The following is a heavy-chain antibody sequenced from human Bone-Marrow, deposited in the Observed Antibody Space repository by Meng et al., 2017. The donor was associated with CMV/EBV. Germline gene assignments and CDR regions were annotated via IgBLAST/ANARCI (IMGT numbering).Heavy chain of an antibody. V-gene: IGHV4-39*07. Sequence: GSLRLSCTVSGGSISSSSYYWGWIRQPPGKGLEWIGSIYYSGSTYYNPSLKSRVTISVDTSKNQFSLKLSSVTAADTAVYYCARDRIAAAGTHYYYYGMDVWGQGTTVTGSS. J-gene: IGHJ6*02. CDR1: GGSISSSSYY. D-gene: IGHD6-13*01. CDR2: IYYSGST. CDR3: ARDRIAAAGTHYYYYGMDV.